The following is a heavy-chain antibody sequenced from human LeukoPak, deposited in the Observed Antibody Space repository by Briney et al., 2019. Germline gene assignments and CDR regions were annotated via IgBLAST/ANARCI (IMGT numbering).Heavy chain of an antibody. CDR2: ISGSGGST. J-gene: IGHJ4*02. CDR3: ARGITGTSPGY. CDR1: GFTVSSNY. V-gene: IGHV3-23*01. D-gene: IGHD1-7*01. Sequence: PGGSLRLSCAASGFTVSSNYMSWVRQAPGKGLEWVSAISGSGGSTYYADSVKGRFTISRDNSKNTLYLQMNSLRAEDTAVYYCARGITGTSPGYWGQGTLVTVSS.